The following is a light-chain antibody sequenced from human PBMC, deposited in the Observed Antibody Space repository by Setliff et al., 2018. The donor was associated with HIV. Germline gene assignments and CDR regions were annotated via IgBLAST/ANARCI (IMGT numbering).Light chain of an antibody. J-gene: IGLJ1*01. CDR1: INNIGSYNR. CDR2: EVN. Sequence: SALPQPPSVSGSPGQSIIISCTGTINNIGSYNRVSWYQQRPGTAPKLIIFEVNKRPSGVSNRFSGSKSGSTASLAISGLQADDEGDYYCCSYAGTDTFVVFGTGTKVTVL. V-gene: IGLV2-23*02. CDR3: CSYAGTDTFVV.